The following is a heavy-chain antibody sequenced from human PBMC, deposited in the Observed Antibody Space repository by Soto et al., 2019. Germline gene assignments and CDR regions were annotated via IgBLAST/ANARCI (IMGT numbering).Heavy chain of an antibody. D-gene: IGHD2-2*01. Sequence: ESLKISCKGSGYSLTSYWISWVRQMPGKGLEWMGRIDPSDSYTNYSPSFQGHVTISADKSISTAYLQWSSLKASDTAMYYCAITPGYCSSTSCYYYYYGMDVWGQGTTVTVSS. CDR2: IDPSDSYT. J-gene: IGHJ6*02. CDR3: AITPGYCSSTSCYYYYYGMDV. CDR1: GYSLTSYW. V-gene: IGHV5-10-1*01.